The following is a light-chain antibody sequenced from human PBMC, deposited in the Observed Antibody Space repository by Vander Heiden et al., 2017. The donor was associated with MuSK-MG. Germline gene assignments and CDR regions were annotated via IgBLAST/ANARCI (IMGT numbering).Light chain of an antibody. Sequence: IQMTQSPSTLSASVGDRVTITCRPSQSVRTSLAWYQQKPGRATKLLIHKASTLQPGVPSRFSGSGSGTEFTLTISSLQPDDFATYYCQQYNSYLYTFGQGTKLEIK. V-gene: IGKV1-5*03. CDR3: QQYNSYLYT. CDR1: QSVRTS. J-gene: IGKJ2*01. CDR2: KAS.